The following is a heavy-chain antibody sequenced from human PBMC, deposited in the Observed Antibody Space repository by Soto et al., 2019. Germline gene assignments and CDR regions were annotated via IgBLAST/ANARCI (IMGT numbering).Heavy chain of an antibody. CDR3: VRDGPKTFRDWFDP. CDR1: GASISGFY. V-gene: IGHV4-4*07. Sequence: LSLTCTVSGASISGFYWSWIRKSAGKGLEWIGRIYATGTTDYNPSLKSRVMMSVDTSKKQFSLKLRSVTAADTAVYYCVRDGPKTFRDWFDPWGPGISVTVSS. J-gene: IGHJ5*02. CDR2: IYATGTT.